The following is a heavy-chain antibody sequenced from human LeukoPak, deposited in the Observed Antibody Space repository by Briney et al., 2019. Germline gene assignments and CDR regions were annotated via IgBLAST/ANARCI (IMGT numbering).Heavy chain of an antibody. D-gene: IGHD2-21*01. Sequence: GGYLRLSCAASGFTVSNNYMTWVRQAPGKGLEWFSLIYSGGSTYYADSVKGRFTISRDNSKNTVYLQMNSLRAEDTAVYYCARNIPVTRWGYWGQGTLVTVSS. J-gene: IGHJ4*02. V-gene: IGHV3-66*01. CDR2: IYSGGST. CDR1: GFTVSNNY. CDR3: ARNIPVTRWGY.